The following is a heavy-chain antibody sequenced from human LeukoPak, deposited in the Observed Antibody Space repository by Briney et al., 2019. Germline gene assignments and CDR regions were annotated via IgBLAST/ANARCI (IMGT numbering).Heavy chain of an antibody. D-gene: IGHD2-2*01. J-gene: IGHJ3*02. CDR2: INHSGST. Sequence: PSETLSLTCAVYGGSFSGYYWSWIRQPPGKGLEWIGEINHSGSTNYNPSLRSRVTISVDTSKNQFSLKLSSVTAADTAVYYCVGYCSSTSCPGAFDIWGQGTMVTVSS. V-gene: IGHV4-34*01. CDR1: GGSFSGYY. CDR3: VGYCSSTSCPGAFDI.